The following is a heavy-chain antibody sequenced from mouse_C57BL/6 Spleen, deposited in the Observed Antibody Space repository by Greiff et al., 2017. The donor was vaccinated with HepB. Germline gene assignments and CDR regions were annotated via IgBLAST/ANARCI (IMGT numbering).Heavy chain of an antibody. CDR1: GYAFSSSW. Sequence: VQLQQSGPELVKPGASVKISCKASGYAFSSSWMNWVKQRPGKGLEWIGRIYPGDGDTNYNGKFKGKATLTADKSSSTAYMQLSSLTSEDSAVYFCAREDYYGSSYCWYFDVWGTGTTVTVSS. J-gene: IGHJ1*03. V-gene: IGHV1-82*01. CDR3: AREDYYGSSYCWYFDV. CDR2: IYPGDGDT. D-gene: IGHD1-1*01.